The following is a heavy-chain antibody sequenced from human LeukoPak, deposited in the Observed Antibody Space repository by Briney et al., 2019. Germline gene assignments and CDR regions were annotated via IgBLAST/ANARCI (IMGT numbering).Heavy chain of an antibody. V-gene: IGHV4-30-4*01. J-gene: IGHJ4*02. D-gene: IGHD3-3*01. CDR2: IYYSGST. Sequence: SETLSLTCTVSGGSISSGDYYWSWIRQPPGKGLEWIGYIYYSGSTYYNPSLKSRVTISVDTSKNQFSLKLSSVTAADTAVYYCARHRSYYDFWSGYYPDVFDYWGQGTLVTVSS. CDR1: GGSISSGDYY. CDR3: ARHRSYYDFWSGYYPDVFDY.